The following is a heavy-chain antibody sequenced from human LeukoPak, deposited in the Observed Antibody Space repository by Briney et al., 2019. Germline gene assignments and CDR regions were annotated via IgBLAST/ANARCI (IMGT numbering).Heavy chain of an antibody. CDR2: IESRPDGGTT. CDR3: AKDIAARRLLYNWFDP. CDR1: GFTFNNAW. J-gene: IGHJ5*02. Sequence: GGSLRLSCAASGFTFNNAWMSWIRQAPGKGLEWVGRIESRPDGGTTDYAAPVRGRFTISRDESKDTLYLQMNSLKTEDTAVYYCAKDIAARRLLYNWFDPWGQGTLVTVSS. V-gene: IGHV3-15*04. D-gene: IGHD6-6*01.